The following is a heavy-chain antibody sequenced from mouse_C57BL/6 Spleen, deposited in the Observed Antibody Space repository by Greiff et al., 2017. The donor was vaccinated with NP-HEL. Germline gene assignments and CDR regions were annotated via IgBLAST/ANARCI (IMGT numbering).Heavy chain of an antibody. CDR2: IWSGGST. V-gene: IGHV2-2*01. D-gene: IGHD3-2*02. CDR1: GFSLTSYG. Sequence: VQLQQSGPGLVQPSQSLSITCTVSGFSLTSYGVHWVRQSPGKGLEWLGVIWSGGSTDYNAAFISRLSISKDNSKSQVFFKMNSLQADDTAIYYCAREDSSGYGWFAYWGQGTLVTVSA. J-gene: IGHJ3*01. CDR3: AREDSSGYGWFAY.